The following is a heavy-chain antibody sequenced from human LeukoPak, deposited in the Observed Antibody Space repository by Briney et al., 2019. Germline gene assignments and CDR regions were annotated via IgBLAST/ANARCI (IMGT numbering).Heavy chain of an antibody. D-gene: IGHD3-10*01. V-gene: IGHV3-33*01. Sequence: GGSLRLSCAASGFTFSSYGMHWVRQAPGKGLEWVAVIWYDGSNKYYADSVKGRFTISRDNSKNTLYLQMNSLRAEDTAVYYWARDRYYYGSGSYLYYWGQGTLVTVSS. CDR3: ARDRYYYGSGSYLYY. J-gene: IGHJ4*02. CDR2: IWYDGSNK. CDR1: GFTFSSYG.